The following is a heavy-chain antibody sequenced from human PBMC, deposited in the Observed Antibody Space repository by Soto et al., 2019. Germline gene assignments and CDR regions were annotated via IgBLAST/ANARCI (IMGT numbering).Heavy chain of an antibody. D-gene: IGHD6-13*01. V-gene: IGHV3-9*01. CDR2: INWNSGSI. CDR3: VKDESINWYSGHFRH. Sequence: GVSLRLSCAASGFTFDDYAMHWVRQVPGKGLEWVSGINWNSGSIGYADSVKGRFAISRDNAKNSLHLQMNSLRAEDTAFYYCVKDESINWYSGHFRHWGQGTLVTVSS. J-gene: IGHJ1*01. CDR1: GFTFDDYA.